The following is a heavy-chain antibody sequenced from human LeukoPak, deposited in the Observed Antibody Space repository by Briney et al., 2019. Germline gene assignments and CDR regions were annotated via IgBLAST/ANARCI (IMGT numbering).Heavy chain of an antibody. CDR2: INPNSGGT. CDR3: ARVAYFGSGSYFSF. V-gene: IGHV1-2*02. J-gene: IGHJ4*02. Sequence: ASVTVSCKASGYTFTGFYIHWVRQAPGQGLEWMGWINPNSGGTNYAQTFQGRVTMTRDTSISTAYMELSRLRSDDTAVYYCARVAYFGSGSYFSFWGQGTLVTVSS. CDR1: GYTFTGFY. D-gene: IGHD3-10*01.